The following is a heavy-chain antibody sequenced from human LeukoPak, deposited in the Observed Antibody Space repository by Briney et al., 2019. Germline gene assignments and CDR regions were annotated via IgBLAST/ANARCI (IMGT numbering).Heavy chain of an antibody. D-gene: IGHD3-16*02. CDR3: AREHLRMITFGGVIVEEFDY. Sequence: SETLSLTCTVSGGSISSSSYYWGWIRQPPGKGLEWIGSIYYSGSTYYNPSLKSRVTISVDTSKNQFSLKLSSVTAADTAVYYCAREHLRMITFGGVIVEEFDYWGQGTLVTVSS. CDR2: IYYSGST. V-gene: IGHV4-39*07. J-gene: IGHJ4*02. CDR1: GGSISSSSYY.